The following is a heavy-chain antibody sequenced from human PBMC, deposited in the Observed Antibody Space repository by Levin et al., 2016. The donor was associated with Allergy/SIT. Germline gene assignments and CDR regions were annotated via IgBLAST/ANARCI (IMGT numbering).Heavy chain of an antibody. CDR3: VRDGQWTTRGHFDD. Sequence: SVKVSCKASEGTFSSYAVSWVRQAPGQGLEWMGGIIPIFGSPNYAQKFQDRVTMTADESTTTAYMELSSLRSEDTAVYYCVRDGQWTTRGHFDDWGQGTWVNVSS. J-gene: IGHJ4*02. CDR1: EGTFSSYA. V-gene: IGHV1-69*13. D-gene: IGHD6-19*01. CDR2: IIPIFGSP.